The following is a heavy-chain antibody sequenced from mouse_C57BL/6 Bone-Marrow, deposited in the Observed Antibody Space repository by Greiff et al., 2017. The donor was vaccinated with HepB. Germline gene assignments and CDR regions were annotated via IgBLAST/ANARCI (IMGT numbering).Heavy chain of an antibody. CDR1: GYSFTDYN. Sequence: VQLKESGPELVKPGASVKISCKASGYSFTDYNMNWVKQSNGKSLEWIGVINPNYGTTSYNQKFKGKATLTVDQSSSAAYMQLNSLTSEDSAVYYCAREAGLRRGGYYYAMDYWGQGTSVTVSS. V-gene: IGHV1-39*01. J-gene: IGHJ4*01. CDR3: AREAGLRRGGYYYAMDY. CDR2: INPNYGTT. D-gene: IGHD2-2*01.